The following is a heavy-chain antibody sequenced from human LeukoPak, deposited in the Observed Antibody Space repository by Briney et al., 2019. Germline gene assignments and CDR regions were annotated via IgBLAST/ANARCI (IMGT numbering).Heavy chain of an antibody. J-gene: IGHJ4*02. V-gene: IGHV4-59*12. Sequence: SETLSLTCTVSGGSISDYYWNWIRQPPGKGLEWIGYIYYSGSTNYNPSLKGRVTISVDTSKNQFSLKLSSVTAADTAVYYCARGQRSCSGGSCYGPYFDYWGQGTLVTVSS. CDR2: IYYSGST. CDR3: ARGQRSCSGGSCYGPYFDY. CDR1: GGSISDYY. D-gene: IGHD2-15*01.